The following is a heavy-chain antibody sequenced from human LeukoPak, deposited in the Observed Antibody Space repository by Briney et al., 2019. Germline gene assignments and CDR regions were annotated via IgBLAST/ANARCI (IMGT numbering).Heavy chain of an antibody. Sequence: PSETLSLTCTVSGGSISSYYWSWIRQPPGKGLEWIGYIYYSGSTNYNPSLKSRVTISVDTSKNQFSLKLSSATAADTAVYYCARVRGGLDAWGQGTLVTVSS. J-gene: IGHJ5*02. CDR3: ARVRGGLDA. CDR2: IYYSGST. CDR1: GGSISSYY. V-gene: IGHV4-59*01. D-gene: IGHD2-15*01.